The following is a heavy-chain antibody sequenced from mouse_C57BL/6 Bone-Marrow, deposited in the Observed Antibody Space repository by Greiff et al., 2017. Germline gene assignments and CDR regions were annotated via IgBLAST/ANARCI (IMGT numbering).Heavy chain of an antibody. CDR2: IYPGSGST. V-gene: IGHV1-55*01. CDR3: ARRGYCDYEVFAY. D-gene: IGHD2-4*01. CDR1: GYTFTSYW. J-gene: IGHJ3*01. Sequence: QVQLQQPGAELVKPGASLKISCTASGYTFTSYWISWVKQRPGQGLEWIGDIYPGSGSTNYNEKFKSKATLTVDPSSSTAYMQLSRLTSEDSAVYYCARRGYCDYEVFAYWGQGTLVTVSA.